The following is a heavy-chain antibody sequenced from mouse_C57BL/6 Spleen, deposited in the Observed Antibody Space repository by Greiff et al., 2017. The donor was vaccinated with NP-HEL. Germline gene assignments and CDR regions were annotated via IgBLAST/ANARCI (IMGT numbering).Heavy chain of an antibody. CDR2: ISSGGSYT. CDR3: ARRTGTGFAY. V-gene: IGHV5-6*01. Sequence: EVHLVESGGDLVKPGGSLKLSCAASGFTFSSYGMSWVRQTPDKRLEWVATISSGGSYTYYPDSVKGRFTISRDNAKNTLYLQMSSLKSEDTAMYDCARRTGTGFAYWGQGTLVTVSA. J-gene: IGHJ3*01. D-gene: IGHD4-1*01. CDR1: GFTFSSYG.